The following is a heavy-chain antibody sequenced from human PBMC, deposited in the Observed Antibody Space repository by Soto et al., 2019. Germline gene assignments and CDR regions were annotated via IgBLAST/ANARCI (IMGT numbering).Heavy chain of an antibody. Sequence: GASVKVSCKASGYTFTSYAMHWGRQAPGRRLEWMGWINAGNGNTKYSQKFQGRVTITRDTSASTAYMELSSLRSEDTAVYYCARDNERYSSTFDYWGQGTLVTVSS. CDR3: ARDNERYSSTFDY. D-gene: IGHD6-13*01. CDR2: INAGNGNT. CDR1: GYTFTSYA. J-gene: IGHJ4*02. V-gene: IGHV1-3*01.